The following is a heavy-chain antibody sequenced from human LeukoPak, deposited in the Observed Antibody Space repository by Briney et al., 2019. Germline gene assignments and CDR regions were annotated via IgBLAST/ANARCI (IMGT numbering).Heavy chain of an antibody. D-gene: IGHD6-13*01. Sequence: GGSLRLSCVASGFPFSSYGMHWVRQAPGKGLEWVAVISYDGSNKYYADSVKGRFTISRDNSKNTLYLQMNSLRAEDTAVYYCARDGTLAAAGTWFDPWGQGTLVTVSS. CDR1: GFPFSSYG. CDR3: ARDGTLAAAGTWFDP. CDR2: ISYDGSNK. V-gene: IGHV3-30*19. J-gene: IGHJ5*02.